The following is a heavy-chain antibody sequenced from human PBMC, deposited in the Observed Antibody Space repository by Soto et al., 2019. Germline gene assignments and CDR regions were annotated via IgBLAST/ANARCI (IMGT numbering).Heavy chain of an antibody. CDR1: GFTFSSYA. D-gene: IGHD5-18*01. CDR3: AKSWIQLWLEGGNY. CDR2: ISGSGGST. J-gene: IGHJ4*02. Sequence: GGSLRLSCAASGFTFSSYAMSWVRQAPGKGLEWVSAISGSGGSTYYADSVKGRFTISRDNSKNTLYLQMNSLRAEDTAVYYCAKSWIQLWLEGGNYWGQGTLVTVSS. V-gene: IGHV3-23*01.